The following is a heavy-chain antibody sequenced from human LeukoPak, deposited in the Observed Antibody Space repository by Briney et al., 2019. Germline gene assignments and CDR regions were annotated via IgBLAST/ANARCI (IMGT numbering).Heavy chain of an antibody. Sequence: GGSLRLSCAASGFTFSSYEMNWVRQAPGKGLEWVSYISSSGSTIYYADSVKGRFTISRDNAKNSLYLQMNSLRAEDTAVYYCARERIGDDAFDIWGQGTVVTVSS. CDR1: GFTFSSYE. CDR3: ARERIGDDAFDI. J-gene: IGHJ3*02. D-gene: IGHD2-15*01. CDR2: ISSSGSTI. V-gene: IGHV3-48*03.